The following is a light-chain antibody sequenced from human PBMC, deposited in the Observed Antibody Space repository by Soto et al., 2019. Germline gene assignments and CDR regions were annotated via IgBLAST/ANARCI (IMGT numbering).Light chain of an antibody. CDR1: QSVSSN. V-gene: IGKV3-15*01. CDR3: QQYGTSPRT. J-gene: IGKJ1*01. CDR2: GAS. Sequence: EIVMTQSPATLSVSPGERATLSCRASQSVSSNLAWYQQKPGQAPRLLIYGASTRATGIPARFSGSGSGTDFPLTISRLDPEDFAVYYCQQYGTSPRTFGQGTKVDI.